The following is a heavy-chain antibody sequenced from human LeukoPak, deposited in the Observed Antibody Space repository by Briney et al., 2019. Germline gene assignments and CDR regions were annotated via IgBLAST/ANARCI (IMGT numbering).Heavy chain of an antibody. CDR3: ATAHLRYCSSTSCFDAFDI. D-gene: IGHD2-2*01. V-gene: IGHV3-9*01. Sequence: GGSLRLSCAASGFTFNDYAMHWVRQAPGKGLEWVAGISWNSGTVGYAGSVKGRFTISRDNAKNSLFLQMSSLRSEDTAVYYCATAHLRYCSSTSCFDAFDIWGQGTMVTVSS. J-gene: IGHJ3*02. CDR1: GFTFNDYA. CDR2: ISWNSGTV.